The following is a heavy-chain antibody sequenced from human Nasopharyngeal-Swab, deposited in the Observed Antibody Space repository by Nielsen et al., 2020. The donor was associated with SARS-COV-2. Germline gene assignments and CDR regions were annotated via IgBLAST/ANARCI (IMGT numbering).Heavy chain of an antibody. CDR2: INAGNGNT. Sequence: ASVKVSCKASGYTFTTYAMHWVRQAPGQRLEWMGWINAGNGNTKYSQKFRGRVTISRDTSASTAYMELSSLRSEDTAVYYCARQAPHYDFWSGSAYYMDVWGKGTTVTVSS. CDR1: GYTFTTYA. J-gene: IGHJ6*03. D-gene: IGHD3-3*01. CDR3: ARQAPHYDFWSGSAYYMDV. V-gene: IGHV1-3*01.